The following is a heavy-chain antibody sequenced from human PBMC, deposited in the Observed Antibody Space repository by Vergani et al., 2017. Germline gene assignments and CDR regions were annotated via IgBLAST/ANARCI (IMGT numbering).Heavy chain of an antibody. D-gene: IGHD4-17*01. V-gene: IGHV4-31*03. CDR3: ARGTRSGDYYYYYYGMDV. CDR2: IYYSGST. J-gene: IGHJ6*02. CDR1: GGSISSGGYY. Sequence: QVQLQESGPGLVKPSQTLSLTCTVSGGSISSGGYYWSWIRQHPGKGLEWIGYIYYSGSTYYNPSLKSRVTISVDTSKNQFSLKLSSVTAADTAVYYCARGTRSGDYYYYYYGMDVWGQGTTVTVSS.